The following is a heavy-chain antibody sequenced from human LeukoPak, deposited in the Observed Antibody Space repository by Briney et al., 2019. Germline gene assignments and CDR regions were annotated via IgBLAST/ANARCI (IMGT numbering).Heavy chain of an antibody. CDR3: ARGPYSYDSSGAFDI. Sequence: SETLSLTCTVSGGSISSYYWNWIRQPPGKGLEWIGYIYYIGRTNYNPSLKSRVTISVDTSKNQFSLKLSSVTAADTAVYFCARGPYSYDSSGAFDIWGQGTMVTVSS. CDR2: IYYIGRT. D-gene: IGHD3-22*01. V-gene: IGHV4-59*08. J-gene: IGHJ3*02. CDR1: GGSISSYY.